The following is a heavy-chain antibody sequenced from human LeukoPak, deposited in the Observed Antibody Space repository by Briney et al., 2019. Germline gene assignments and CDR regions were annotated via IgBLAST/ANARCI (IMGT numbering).Heavy chain of an antibody. Sequence: GGSLRLSCAASGFTFRSYTMSWVRQAPGKGLEWVSSISSSSYIYYADSVKGRFTISRDNANNSLYLQMDSLRAEDTAVYYCARSLSTTVTTAFNIWGQGTMVTVSS. J-gene: IGHJ3*02. CDR3: ARSLSTTVTTAFNI. CDR2: ISSSSYI. D-gene: IGHD4-17*01. V-gene: IGHV3-21*01. CDR1: GFTFRSYT.